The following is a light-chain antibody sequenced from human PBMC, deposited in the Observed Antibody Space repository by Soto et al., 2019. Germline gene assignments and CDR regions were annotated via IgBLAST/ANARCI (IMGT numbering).Light chain of an antibody. Sequence: EIVLTQSPATLSLSLGERATLSCRASQSVSSYLAWYQQKPGQAPRLLIYEASNRATGIPARFSGSGSGTDFTLTSSSLEPEDFAVYYCQQRSSWPITFGQGTRLEIK. CDR3: QQRSSWPIT. V-gene: IGKV3-11*01. CDR1: QSVSSY. CDR2: EAS. J-gene: IGKJ5*01.